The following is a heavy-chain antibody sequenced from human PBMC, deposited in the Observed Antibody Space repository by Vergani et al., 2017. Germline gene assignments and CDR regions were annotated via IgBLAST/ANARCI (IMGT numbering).Heavy chain of an antibody. CDR2: ISSSSSYI. D-gene: IGHD2-2*01. CDR3: ARDEIVLVPAASGHDAFDI. CDR1: GFTFSSYS. Sequence: EVQLVESGGGLVKPGGSLRLSCAASGFTFSSYSMNWVRQAPGKGLEWVSSISSSSSYIYYADSVKGRFTISRDNAKNSLYLQMKSLRAEDTAVYYVARDEIVLVPAASGHDAFDIWGQGTMVTVSS. V-gene: IGHV3-21*01. J-gene: IGHJ3*02.